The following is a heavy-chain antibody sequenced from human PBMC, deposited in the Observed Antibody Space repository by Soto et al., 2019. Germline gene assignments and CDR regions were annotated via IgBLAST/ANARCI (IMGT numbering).Heavy chain of an antibody. J-gene: IGHJ4*02. CDR3: ARVMTGTELYY. D-gene: IGHD1-20*01. Sequence: QVQLVQSGAEVKKPGASVKVSCKASGYTFTSYYMHWVRQAPGQGLEWMGIINPSGGSTRYAQKFQGRVTMTSDTSTSTVYRELSSVRSEDTAVDYCARVMTGTELYYWGQGTLVTVSS. CDR1: GYTFTSYY. CDR2: INPSGGST. V-gene: IGHV1-46*03.